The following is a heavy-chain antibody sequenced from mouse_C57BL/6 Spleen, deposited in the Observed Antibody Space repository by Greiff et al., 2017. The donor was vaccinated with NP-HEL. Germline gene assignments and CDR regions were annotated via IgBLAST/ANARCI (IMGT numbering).Heavy chain of an antibody. V-gene: IGHV1-26*01. Sequence: EVQLQQSGPELVKPGASVKISCKASGYTFTDYYMNWVKQSHGKSLEWIGDINPNNGGTSYNQKFKGKATLTVDKSSSTAYMELRSLTSEDSAVYYGERSEGAGCAYWGQGTLVTVSA. CDR1: GYTFTDYY. CDR3: ERSEGAGCAY. CDR2: INPNNGGT. J-gene: IGHJ3*01.